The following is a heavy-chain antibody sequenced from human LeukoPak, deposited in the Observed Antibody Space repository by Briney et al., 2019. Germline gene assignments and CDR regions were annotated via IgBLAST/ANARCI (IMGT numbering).Heavy chain of an antibody. D-gene: IGHD2-15*01. CDR1: GGSFSGYY. Sequence: SETLSLTCAVYGGSFSGYYWSWIRQPPGKGLEWIGEINHSGSTNYNPSLKSRVTISVDTSKNQFSLKLSSVTAADTAVYYCARRVAGYYYYYMDVWGKGTTVTISS. J-gene: IGHJ6*03. V-gene: IGHV4-34*01. CDR3: ARRVAGYYYYYMDV. CDR2: INHSGST.